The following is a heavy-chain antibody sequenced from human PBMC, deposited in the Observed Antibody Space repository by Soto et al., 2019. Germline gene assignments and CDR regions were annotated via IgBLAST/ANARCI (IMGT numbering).Heavy chain of an antibody. J-gene: IGHJ5*02. Sequence: QVQLVQSGAEVKKPGSSVKVSCKASGGTFSSYAISWVRQAPGQGLEWMGGIIPIFGTANYAQKFQGRVRITADESTSTAYMELSSLRSEDTAVYYCARAPYYDFWSGSPNWFDPWGQGTLVTVSS. CDR1: GGTFSSYA. D-gene: IGHD3-3*01. V-gene: IGHV1-69*01. CDR3: ARAPYYDFWSGSPNWFDP. CDR2: IIPIFGTA.